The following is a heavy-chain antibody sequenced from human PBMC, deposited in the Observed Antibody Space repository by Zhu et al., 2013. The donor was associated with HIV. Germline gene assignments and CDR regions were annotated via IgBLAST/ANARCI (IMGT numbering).Heavy chain of an antibody. CDR2: IVVGSGNT. CDR1: GFTFTSSA. CDR3: AAWGYYYDSSGYYFDY. V-gene: IGHV1-58*01. Sequence: QMQLVQSGPEVKKPGTSVKVSCKASGFTFTSSAVQWVRQARGQRLEWIGWIVVGSGNTNYAQKFQERVTITRDMSTSTAYMELSSLRSEDTAVYYCAAWGYYYDSSGYYFDYWAREPWSPSPQ. D-gene: IGHD3-22*01. J-gene: IGHJ4*02.